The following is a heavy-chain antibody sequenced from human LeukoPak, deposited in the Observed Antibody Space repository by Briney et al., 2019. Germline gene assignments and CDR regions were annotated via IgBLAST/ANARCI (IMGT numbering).Heavy chain of an antibody. CDR1: GGSISSYY. J-gene: IGHJ3*02. Sequence: SETLSLTCTVSGGSISSYYWSWIRQRRGMGLDRIGYIYYSGSTNYNPSLKSRVTISVDTSKNQFSLKLSSVTAADTAVYYCARLTTIVVVPAAHDAFDIWGQGTMVTVSS. D-gene: IGHD2-2*01. CDR3: ARLTTIVVVPAAHDAFDI. CDR2: IYYSGST. V-gene: IGHV4-59*01.